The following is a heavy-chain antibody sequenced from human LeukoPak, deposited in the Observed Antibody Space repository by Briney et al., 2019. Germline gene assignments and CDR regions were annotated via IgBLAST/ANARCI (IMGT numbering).Heavy chain of an antibody. CDR2: ISYDGSNK. CDR3: ARVSDYYDSSGYYWRYYYYGMDV. D-gene: IGHD3-22*01. CDR1: GFTFSSYG. Sequence: QAGGSLRLSCAASGFTFSSYGMHWVRQAPGKGLEWVAVISYDGSNKYYADSVKGRFTISRDNSKNTLYLQMGSLRAEDMAVYYCARVSDYYDSSGYYWRYYYYGMDVWGQGTTVTVSS. J-gene: IGHJ6*02. V-gene: IGHV3-30*03.